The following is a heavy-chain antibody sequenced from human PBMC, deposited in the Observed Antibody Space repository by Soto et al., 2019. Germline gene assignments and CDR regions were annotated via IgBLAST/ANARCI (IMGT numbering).Heavy chain of an antibody. Sequence: QVQLVQSVTEVQKPGASVNISCKASGYTFSLYEIHWVRQAPGQSLEWMGHIKPGNGETTLSQKFQGRVTITRDTSASTVYMEVSSLTSEDTAVYYGARDHYEFWSGYYFDSWGQGTLLTVSS. CDR3: ARDHYEFWSGYYFDS. J-gene: IGHJ4*02. CDR1: GYTFSLYE. CDR2: IKPGNGET. D-gene: IGHD3-3*01. V-gene: IGHV1-3*01.